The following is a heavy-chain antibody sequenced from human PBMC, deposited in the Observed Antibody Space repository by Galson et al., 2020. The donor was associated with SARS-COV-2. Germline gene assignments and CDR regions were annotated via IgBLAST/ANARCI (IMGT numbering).Heavy chain of an antibody. Sequence: SETLSLTCTVSDGSISSGNSYWSWIRQPAGKGLEWIGRISSSGSTNYDPSLKSRVTISVDTSKNQFSLKLSSVTAADTAVYYCVRVHNYYDSSGYYYSDAFDIWGQGTMVTVSS. CDR1: DGSISSGNSY. CDR2: ISSSGST. D-gene: IGHD3-22*01. CDR3: VRVHNYYDSSGYYYSDAFDI. J-gene: IGHJ3*02. V-gene: IGHV4-61*02.